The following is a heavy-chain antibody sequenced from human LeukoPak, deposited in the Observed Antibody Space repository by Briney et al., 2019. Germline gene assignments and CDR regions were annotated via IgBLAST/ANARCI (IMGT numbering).Heavy chain of an antibody. V-gene: IGHV4-39*01. CDR1: VGAINSHSYD. Sequence: SETLSLTCTVSVGAINSHSYDWGWIRQPPGKGLEWMGSIFYRGSTSYNPSLKSRITISIDTSKNQFSLKVSSATAADTAVYYCARTHSYHDSSGYCYAFWGQGTMVTVSS. CDR2: IFYRGST. J-gene: IGHJ3*01. CDR3: ARTHSYHDSSGYCYAF. D-gene: IGHD3-22*01.